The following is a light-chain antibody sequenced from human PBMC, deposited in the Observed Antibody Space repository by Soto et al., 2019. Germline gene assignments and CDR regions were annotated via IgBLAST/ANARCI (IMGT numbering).Light chain of an antibody. CDR1: SSYIGAYDH. Sequence: QSALAQPASVAGPAGQSITISCSRTSSYIGAYDHVAWFQQFPGKTPIRVIYRVSNRSSWLSYRFSGSKSGNTASLTISTLQADDEADYYCISYTVSRSYVFGPGTKVTVL. CDR3: ISYTVSRSYV. CDR2: RVS. V-gene: IGLV2-14*01. J-gene: IGLJ1*01.